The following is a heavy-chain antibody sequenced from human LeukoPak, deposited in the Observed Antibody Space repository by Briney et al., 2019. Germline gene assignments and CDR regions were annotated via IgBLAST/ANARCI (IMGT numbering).Heavy chain of an antibody. CDR1: GFTVSSNY. CDR2: IYGGGGT. CDR3: ARGSSKRVPDC. J-gene: IGHJ4*02. D-gene: IGHD2-15*01. V-gene: IGHV3-53*01. Sequence: PGGSLRLSCAASGFTVSSNYMTWVRQAPGKGLEWVSVIYGGGGTYYADSVKGRFTVSRDNSKNTLYLQMNNLRAEDTAVYYCARGSSKRVPDCWGQGTLVTVSS.